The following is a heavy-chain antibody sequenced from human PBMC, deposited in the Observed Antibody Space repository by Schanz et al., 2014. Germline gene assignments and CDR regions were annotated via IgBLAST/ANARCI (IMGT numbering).Heavy chain of an antibody. CDR1: GGTFSTYT. CDR3: AGTYCSSTSCYTGYYYMDV. CDR2: IIPILGIA. V-gene: IGHV1-69*02. Sequence: QVQLVQSGAEVKKPGSSVKVSCKASGGTFSTYTISWVRQAPGQGLEWMGRIIPILGIANYAQKFQGRVTITADRSTSTVYLELSSLRSEDTAVYYCAGTYCSSTSCYTGYYYMDVWGKGTTVTVSS. D-gene: IGHD2-2*02. J-gene: IGHJ6*03.